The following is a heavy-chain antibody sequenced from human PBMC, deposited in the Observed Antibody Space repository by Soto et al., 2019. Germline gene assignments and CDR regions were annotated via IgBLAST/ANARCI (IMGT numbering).Heavy chain of an antibody. D-gene: IGHD2-2*01. CDR1: GGTFSSYA. V-gene: IGHV1-69*13. Sequence: ASVKVSWKASGGTFSSYAISWVRQAHGQGLEWMGGIIPIFGTANYAQKFQGRVTITADESTSTAYMELSSLRSEDTAVYYCASGRYCSSTSCHYYYYGMDVWGQGTTVTVS. J-gene: IGHJ6*02. CDR3: ASGRYCSSTSCHYYYYGMDV. CDR2: IIPIFGTA.